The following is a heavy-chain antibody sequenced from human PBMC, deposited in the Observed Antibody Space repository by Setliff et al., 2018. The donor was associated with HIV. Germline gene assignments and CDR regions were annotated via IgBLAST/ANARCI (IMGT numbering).Heavy chain of an antibody. J-gene: IGHJ5*02. D-gene: IGHD3-22*01. V-gene: IGHV1-69*05. CDR2: IIPMFGTG. CDR3: ARTFYYDRSDYGNWFDP. Sequence: SVKVSCKTSGGTFSSYGISWVRQAPGQGLEWMGGIIPMFGTGFYAQKFQGRVTITTDESRSTAYMELSSLSSEDTAVYYCARTFYYDRSDYGNWFDPWGQGTRVTVSS. CDR1: GGTFSSYG.